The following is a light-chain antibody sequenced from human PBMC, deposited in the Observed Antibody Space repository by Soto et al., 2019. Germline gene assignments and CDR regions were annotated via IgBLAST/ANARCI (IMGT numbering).Light chain of an antibody. CDR3: CSYTSSSPYV. CDR1: SSDVGGYNY. Sequence: QSALTRPASVSGSPGQSITISCTGTSSDVGGYNYVSWYQQHPGKAPKLMIYEVSNRPSGVSNRFSGSKSGNTASLTISGLQAEDEADYYFCSYTSSSPYVFGTGTKVTV. CDR2: EVS. V-gene: IGLV2-14*01. J-gene: IGLJ1*01.